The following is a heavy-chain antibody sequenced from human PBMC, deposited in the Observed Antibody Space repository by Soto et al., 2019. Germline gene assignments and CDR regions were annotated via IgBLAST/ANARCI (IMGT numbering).Heavy chain of an antibody. CDR1: GGTFSSYA. CDR3: ASLAYCGGDCSPRDYYYYGMDV. J-gene: IGHJ6*02. Sequence: SVKVSCKASGGTFSSYAISWVRQAAGQGLEWMGGIIPIFGTANYAQKFQGRVTITADESTSTAYMELSSLRSEDTAVYYCASLAYCGGDCSPRDYYYYGMDVWGQGTTVTVSS. CDR2: IIPIFGTA. V-gene: IGHV1-69*13. D-gene: IGHD2-21*02.